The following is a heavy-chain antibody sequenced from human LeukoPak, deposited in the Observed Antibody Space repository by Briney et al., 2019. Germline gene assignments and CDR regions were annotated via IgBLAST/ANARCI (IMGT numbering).Heavy chain of an antibody. Sequence: GGSLRLSCAASGFTFSHSYMHWVRPARGKGLVWVSRIDNDGGTSYADSVKGRFTITRDNAKNTLYLQMNSMRAEDTALYYCARDLNYNLDFWGQGTLVTVSS. CDR1: GFTFSHSY. J-gene: IGHJ4*02. CDR2: IDNDGGT. D-gene: IGHD5-24*01. V-gene: IGHV3-74*01. CDR3: ARDLNYNLDF.